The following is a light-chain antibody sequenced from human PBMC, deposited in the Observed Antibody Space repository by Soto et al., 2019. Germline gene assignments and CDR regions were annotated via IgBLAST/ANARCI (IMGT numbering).Light chain of an antibody. CDR2: GAS. CDR3: QQYASSPWT. Sequence: EIVLTQSPGTLSLSPGERATLSCRASQSVTSNYLAWYQQKPGQAPSLLIYGASARAAGIPDRFSGSGTGTGFALTISGLEPEDFAVYFCQQYASSPWTFGQGTKVEIK. V-gene: IGKV3-20*01. CDR1: QSVTSNY. J-gene: IGKJ1*01.